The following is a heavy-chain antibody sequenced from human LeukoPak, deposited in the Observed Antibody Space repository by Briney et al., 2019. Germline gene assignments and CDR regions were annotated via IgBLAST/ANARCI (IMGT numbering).Heavy chain of an antibody. CDR1: GYTFTAQY. CDR3: ASYPRNIPTPPFDY. V-gene: IGHV1-2*02. Sequence: ASVKVSCKASGYTFTAQYMHWVRQAPGQGLGGMVWINPNNGDTKYAQRFLGRVTMTRDTSTATAYMELSSLRSDDTAVYFCASYPRNIPTPPFDYWGQGTLVTVSS. J-gene: IGHJ4*02. CDR2: INPNNGDT. D-gene: IGHD2-21*01.